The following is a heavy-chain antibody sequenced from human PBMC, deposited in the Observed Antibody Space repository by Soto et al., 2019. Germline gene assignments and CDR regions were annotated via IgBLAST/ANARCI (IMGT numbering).Heavy chain of an antibody. CDR1: AGSISSYY. Sequence: QVQLQESGPGLVKASETLSLTCTVSAGSISSYYWSWIRQPPGKGLEWIGYTHYSGNTNYNPALKSGVTISVDMSKTQFCLTLSSVAAADTAVYYCARGFGWHDFDYWGQGTLVTVSS. V-gene: IGHV4-59*01. CDR3: ARGFGWHDFDY. D-gene: IGHD3-10*01. J-gene: IGHJ4*02. CDR2: THYSGNT.